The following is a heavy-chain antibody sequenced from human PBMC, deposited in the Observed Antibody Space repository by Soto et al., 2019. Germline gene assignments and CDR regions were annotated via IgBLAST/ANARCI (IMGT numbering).Heavy chain of an antibody. CDR1: GGSISSGGYS. Sequence: QLQLQESGSGLVKPSQTLSLTCAVSGGSISSGGYSWSLIRQPPGKGLEWIGYIYHSGSTYYNPSLKSRVTRSVDRSKNQFALKLSSVTAADTAVYYCAAGGGLPRYCWGQGTLVTVSS. V-gene: IGHV4-30-2*01. CDR3: AAGGGLPRYC. D-gene: IGHD5-12*01. J-gene: IGHJ4*02. CDR2: IYHSGST.